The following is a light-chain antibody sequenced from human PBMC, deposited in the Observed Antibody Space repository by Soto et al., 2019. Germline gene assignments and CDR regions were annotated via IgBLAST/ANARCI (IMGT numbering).Light chain of an antibody. CDR3: NSYTSSSTLV. CDR1: SSDVGGYNF. V-gene: IGLV2-14*03. CDR2: NVY. J-gene: IGLJ2*01. Sequence: QSALTQPASVSGSPGQSITISCTGTSSDVGGYNFVSWYQQHPGKAPKLMLYNVYDRPSGISHRFSGSRSGNTAPLTISGLQAEDEAHYYCNSYTSSSTLVFGGGTKVTVL.